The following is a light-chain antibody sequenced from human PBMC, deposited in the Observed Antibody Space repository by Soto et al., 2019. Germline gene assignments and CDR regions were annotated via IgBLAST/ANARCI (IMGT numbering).Light chain of an antibody. CDR1: RSKIGSNT. J-gene: IGLJ1*01. V-gene: IGLV1-44*01. Sequence: SLPSPPASRSGTPEQRVSISCSGSRSKIGSNTVTWYQQLPGTAPKLLIYSNNQRPSGVPDRFSGSKSGTSSSLAISGLQSEDEADYYCAAWDDSLKGSYVFGTGTKVTV. CDR2: SNN. CDR3: AAWDDSLKGSYV.